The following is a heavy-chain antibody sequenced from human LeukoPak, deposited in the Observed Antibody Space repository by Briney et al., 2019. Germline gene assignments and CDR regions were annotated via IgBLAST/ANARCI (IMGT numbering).Heavy chain of an antibody. CDR3: AKFLYSSSWYLGGDYYYYMDV. CDR2: ISAYNGNT. D-gene: IGHD6-13*01. CDR1: GYTFTSYG. V-gene: IGHV1-18*01. Sequence: GASVKVSCKVSGYTFTSYGISWVRQAPGQGLEWMGWISAYNGNTNYAQKLQGRVTMTTDTSTSTAYMELRSLRSDDTAVYYCAKFLYSSSWYLGGDYYYYMDVWGKGTTVTVSS. J-gene: IGHJ6*03.